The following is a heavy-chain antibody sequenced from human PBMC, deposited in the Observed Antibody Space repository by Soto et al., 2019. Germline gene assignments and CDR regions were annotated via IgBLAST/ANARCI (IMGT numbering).Heavy chain of an antibody. J-gene: IGHJ4*02. CDR1: GFTFSSYA. CDR3: ARDLLLYGIVGATPIGAPDY. Sequence: RLSCAASGFTFSSYAMHWVRQAPGKGLEWVAVISYDGSNKYYADSVKGRFTISRDNSKNTLYLQMNSLRAEDTAVYYCARDLLLYGIVGATPIGAPDYWGQGTLVTVSS. CDR2: ISYDGSNK. V-gene: IGHV3-30-3*01. D-gene: IGHD1-26*01.